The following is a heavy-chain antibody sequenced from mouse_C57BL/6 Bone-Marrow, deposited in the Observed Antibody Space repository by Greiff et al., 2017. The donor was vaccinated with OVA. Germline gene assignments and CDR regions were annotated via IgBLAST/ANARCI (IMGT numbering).Heavy chain of an antibody. D-gene: IGHD1-1*01. CDR1: GFTFSDYG. V-gene: IGHV5-17*01. CDR3: SNYYAY. Sequence: EVQVVESGGGLVKPGGSLKLSCAASGFTFSDYGMHWVSQAPEKGLEWVAYISSGSGPIYYADTVKGRFTISRDNAKTTLYLQMTSQRSENTAMYYCSNYYAYWGQGTSGTVSS. CDR2: ISSGSGPI. J-gene: IGHJ4*01.